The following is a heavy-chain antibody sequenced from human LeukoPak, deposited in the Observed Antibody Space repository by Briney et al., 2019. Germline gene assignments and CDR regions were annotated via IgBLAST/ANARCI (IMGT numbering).Heavy chain of an antibody. Sequence: SETLSLTCAVYGESFSTYYWTLIRQPPGKGLEWIGDINYSGNTNYNPSLESRLTISVDTPKKQFSLKLSSVTAADTAAYYCYSSGYWGQGALVTVSS. D-gene: IGHD2-21*01. CDR2: INYSGNT. V-gene: IGHV4-34*01. J-gene: IGHJ4*02. CDR1: GESFSTYY. CDR3: YSSGY.